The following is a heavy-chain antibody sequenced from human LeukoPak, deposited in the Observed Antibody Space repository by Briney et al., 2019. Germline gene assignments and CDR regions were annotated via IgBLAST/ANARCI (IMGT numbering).Heavy chain of an antibody. V-gene: IGHV4-38-2*02. J-gene: IGHJ5*02. CDR1: GYSISSGYY. CDR3: ARDGSSFSSGYYYAWFDP. Sequence: PSETLSLTCTVSGYSISSGYYWGWIRQPPGKGLEWIGSIYHSGSTYYNPSLKSRVTISVDTSKNQFSLKLSSVTAADTAVYYCARDGSSFSSGYYYAWFDPWGQGTLVTVSS. D-gene: IGHD3-22*01. CDR2: IYHSGST.